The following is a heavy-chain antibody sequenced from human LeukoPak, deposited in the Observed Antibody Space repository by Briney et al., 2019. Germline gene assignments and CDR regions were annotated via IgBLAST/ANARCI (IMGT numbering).Heavy chain of an antibody. V-gene: IGHV3-23*01. CDR2: ISSSGGST. Sequence: GGSLRLSCAASGFTFSSYAMSWVRQAPGKGLEWVSAISSSGGSTYYAGSVKGRFTISRDNSKNTLYLQMNSLRAEDTAVYYCAGPGDPAYYFDYWGQGTLVTVSS. CDR1: GFTFSSYA. D-gene: IGHD2-21*02. CDR3: AGPGDPAYYFDY. J-gene: IGHJ4*02.